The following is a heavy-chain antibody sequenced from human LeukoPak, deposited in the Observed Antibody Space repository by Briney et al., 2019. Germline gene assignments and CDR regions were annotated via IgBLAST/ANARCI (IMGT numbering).Heavy chain of an antibody. V-gene: IGHV3-30*18. Sequence: PGGSLRLSCAASGFXLSTFGMHWVRQAPGKGLEWVAVTSYDGNDTYYADSVRGRFTVSRDNSKNTLYLQVNSLRAEDTAVYYCAKDPYYYGSGSYVGDWGQGTLVTVSS. CDR2: TSYDGNDT. D-gene: IGHD3-10*01. J-gene: IGHJ4*02. CDR3: AKDPYYYGSGSYVGD. CDR1: GFXLSTFG.